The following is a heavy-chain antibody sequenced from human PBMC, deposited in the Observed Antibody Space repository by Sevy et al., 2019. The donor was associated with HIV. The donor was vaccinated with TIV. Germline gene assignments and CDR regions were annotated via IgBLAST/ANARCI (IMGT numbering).Heavy chain of an antibody. CDR1: GGSISGGNYF. J-gene: IGHJ4*01. CDR2: IHYSGTT. CDR3: ARDSGNYPYYFDY. Sequence: SETLSLTWTVSGGSISGGNYFWSWIRQSPGKGLEWIGYIHYSGTTNYNPSLKSRVTISVYTSKNQFSLKLRSVTAADTAIYYCARDSGNYPYYFDYWGQGTLVTVSS. D-gene: IGHD1-26*01. V-gene: IGHV4-61*01.